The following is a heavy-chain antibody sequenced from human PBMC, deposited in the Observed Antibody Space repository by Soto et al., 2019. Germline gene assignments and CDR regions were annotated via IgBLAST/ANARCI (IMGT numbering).Heavy chain of an antibody. V-gene: IGHV6-1*01. CDR2: TYYRSKWYN. CDR3: ARERDTAMVISGFDY. D-gene: IGHD5-18*01. Sequence: PSQTLSLTCAISGDSVSSNSAAWNWIRQSPSRGLEWLGRTYYRSKWYNDYAVSVKSRITINPDTSKKHFSLQLNSVTPEGTAVYYCARERDTAMVISGFDYWGQGTLVTVSS. CDR1: GDSVSSNSAA. J-gene: IGHJ4*02.